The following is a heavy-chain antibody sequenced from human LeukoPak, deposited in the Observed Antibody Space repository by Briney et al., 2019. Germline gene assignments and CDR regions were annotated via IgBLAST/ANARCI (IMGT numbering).Heavy chain of an antibody. V-gene: IGHV4-61*02. CDR3: VTSYYYYYFYMDV. J-gene: IGHJ6*03. CDR1: GGSINSGSHY. Sequence: SETLSLTCTVSGGSINSGSHYWSWIRQPAGKGLEWIGRIYSSGSTNYNPSLKSRVTMSVDTSKNQFSLKLSSVTAADTAVYCCVTSYYYYYFYMDVWGRGTTVTVSS. CDR2: IYSSGST.